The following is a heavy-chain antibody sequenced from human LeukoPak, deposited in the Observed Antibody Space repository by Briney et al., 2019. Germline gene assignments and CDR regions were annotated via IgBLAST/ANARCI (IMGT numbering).Heavy chain of an antibody. CDR2: INPNSGGT. V-gene: IGHV1-2*02. Sequence: ASVKVSCKASGYTFTGHYMHWVRQAPGQGLEWMGWINPNSGGTNYAQKFQGRVTMTRDTSISTAYMELSRLRSDDTAVYFCARTTHSTYTIGWPYFDYWGQGALVTVTS. J-gene: IGHJ4*02. CDR1: GYTFTGHY. D-gene: IGHD6-19*01. CDR3: ARTTHSTYTIGWPYFDY.